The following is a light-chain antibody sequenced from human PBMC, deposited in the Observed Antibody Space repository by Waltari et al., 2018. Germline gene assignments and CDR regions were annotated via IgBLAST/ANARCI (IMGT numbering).Light chain of an antibody. Sequence: SYVLTQPPSVSVAPGKTARITCGGNNIGSKSVHWYQQKPGQAPVLVVYDDSDRPSGFPERFSGPNSGTTATLTIIRGQGGDEVDSDFQVLGSSSDHWVFGGATKLTVL. CDR2: DDS. CDR3: QVLGSSSDHWV. V-gene: IGLV3-21*03. CDR1: NIGSKS. J-gene: IGLJ3*02.